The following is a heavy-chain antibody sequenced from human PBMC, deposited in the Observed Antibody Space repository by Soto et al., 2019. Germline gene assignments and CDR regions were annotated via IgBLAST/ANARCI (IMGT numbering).Heavy chain of an antibody. CDR1: GYTFTSYD. V-gene: IGHV1-8*01. D-gene: IGHD3-22*01. Sequence: GASVNVSCKASGYTFTSYDINWVRQATGQGLEWMGWMNPNSGNTGYAQKFQGRVTMTRNTSISTAYMELSSLRSEDTAVYYCARGKGYYDSSGYTGPDAFDIWGQGTMVTVSS. CDR3: ARGKGYYDSSGYTGPDAFDI. CDR2: MNPNSGNT. J-gene: IGHJ3*02.